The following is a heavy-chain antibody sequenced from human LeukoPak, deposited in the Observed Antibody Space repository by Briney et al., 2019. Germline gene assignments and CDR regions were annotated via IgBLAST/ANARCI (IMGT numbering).Heavy chain of an antibody. Sequence: GGSLRLSCAASGFTFSSYGMHWVRQAPGKGLEWVAVIWYDGSNKYYADSVKGRFTISRDNSKNTLYLQMNSLRAEDTAVYYCAKDGGLWVSAHWGDSWGRGTLVTVSS. CDR3: AKDGGLWVSAHWGDS. J-gene: IGHJ4*02. CDR1: GFTFSSYG. V-gene: IGHV3-33*06. CDR2: IWYDGSNK. D-gene: IGHD7-27*01.